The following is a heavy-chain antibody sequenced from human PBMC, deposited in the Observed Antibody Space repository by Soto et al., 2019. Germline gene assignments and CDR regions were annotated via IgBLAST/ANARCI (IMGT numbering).Heavy chain of an antibody. Sequence: QVQLQESGPGLVKPSETLSLTCVVSGGSINSSYWWNWVRQPPGKGLEWIGEISRGGSTNFNPSLKSRATISVDKSKNHLSLKLDSVTAADTAVYYCAREVSGIQAVDYWGQGTLVTVSS. CDR1: GGSINSSYW. V-gene: IGHV4-4*02. D-gene: IGHD1-20*01. CDR2: ISRGGST. J-gene: IGHJ4*02. CDR3: AREVSGIQAVDY.